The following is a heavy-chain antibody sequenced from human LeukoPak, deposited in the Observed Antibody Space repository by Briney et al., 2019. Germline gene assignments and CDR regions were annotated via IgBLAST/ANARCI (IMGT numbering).Heavy chain of an antibody. CDR3: TREGDDTAEKY. D-gene: IGHD5-18*01. CDR2: IRSKAYGGTT. CDR1: GFTFGDYA. V-gene: IGHV3-49*03. J-gene: IGHJ4*02. Sequence: GGSLRLSCTASGFTFGDYAMSWFRQAPGKGLEWVGFIRSKAYGGTTEYAASVKGRFTISRDDSKSIAYLQMNSLKTEDTAVYYCTREGDDTAEKYWGQGTLVTVSS.